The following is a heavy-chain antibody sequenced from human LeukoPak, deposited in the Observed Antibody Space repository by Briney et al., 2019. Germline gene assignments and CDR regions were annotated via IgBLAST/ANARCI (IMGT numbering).Heavy chain of an antibody. D-gene: IGHD6-13*01. CDR1: GFTFSSYS. Sequence: PGRSLRLSCAASGFTFSSYSMNWVRQAPGKGLEWVSSISSSSSYIYYADSVKGRFSISRDNAKNSLYLQMNSLRAEDTAVYYCARDTGSSWSNWFDPWGQGTLVTVSS. CDR2: ISSSSSYI. J-gene: IGHJ5*02. V-gene: IGHV3-21*01. CDR3: ARDTGSSWSNWFDP.